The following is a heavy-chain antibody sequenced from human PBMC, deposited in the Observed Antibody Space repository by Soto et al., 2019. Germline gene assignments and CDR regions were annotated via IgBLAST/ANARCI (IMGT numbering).Heavy chain of an antibody. J-gene: IGHJ2*01. Sequence: EVQLLESGGGLVQPGGSLRLSCAASGLTFSSYAMSWVRQAPGKGLEWVSGISSGGGSTYYADSVKGRFTVSRDKSKKTMFLQMNSLRAEDTALYYCAKIPPAADYYDTTGYQWYFNLWGRGTLFTVSS. V-gene: IGHV3-23*01. CDR3: AKIPPAADYYDTTGYQWYFNL. D-gene: IGHD3-22*01. CDR2: ISSGGGST. CDR1: GLTFSSYA.